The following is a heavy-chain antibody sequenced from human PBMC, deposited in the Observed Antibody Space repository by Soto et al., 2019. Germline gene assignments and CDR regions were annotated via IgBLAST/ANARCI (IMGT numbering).Heavy chain of an antibody. CDR3: ARRCGSSSGYYYYAMDV. CDR2: IYSKGYT. J-gene: IGHJ6*02. Sequence: PSETLSLTCSVSSDSMNIGCYYCNWIRQHPGKGLEGIGYIYSKGYTYYNPSLKSRLTISVDTSKNQFPLNLPSVPAADTAVYYCARRCGSSSGYYYYAMDVWGQGTTVPVS. CDR1: SDSMNIGCYY. V-gene: IGHV4-31*03. D-gene: IGHD6-6*01.